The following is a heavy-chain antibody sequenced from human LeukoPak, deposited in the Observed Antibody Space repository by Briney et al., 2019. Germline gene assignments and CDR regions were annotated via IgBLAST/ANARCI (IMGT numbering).Heavy chain of an antibody. CDR3: AREFQRITGTTSYAFDI. D-gene: IGHD1-7*01. CDR2: IYSGGST. Sequence: GGSLRLSCAASGFTFSSYAMSWVRQAPGKGLEWVSVIYSGGSTYYADSVKGRFTISRDNSKNTLYLQMNSLRAEDTAVYYCAREFQRITGTTSYAFDIWGQGTMVTVSS. J-gene: IGHJ3*02. V-gene: IGHV3-53*01. CDR1: GFTFSSYA.